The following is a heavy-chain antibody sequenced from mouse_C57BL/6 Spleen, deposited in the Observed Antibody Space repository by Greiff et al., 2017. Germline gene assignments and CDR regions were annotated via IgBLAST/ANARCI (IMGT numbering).Heavy chain of an antibody. V-gene: IGHV1-80*01. CDR1: GYAFSSYW. Sequence: QVQLQQSGAELVKPGASVKISCKASGYAFSSYWLNWVTQRPGKGLEGIGQIYPGDGDTNYNGKFKGKATLTADKSSSPAYMQLSSLTSEDSAVYFCARAITTVVATDYYAMDYWGQGTSVTVSS. CDR2: IYPGDGDT. CDR3: ARAITTVVATDYYAMDY. J-gene: IGHJ4*01. D-gene: IGHD1-1*01.